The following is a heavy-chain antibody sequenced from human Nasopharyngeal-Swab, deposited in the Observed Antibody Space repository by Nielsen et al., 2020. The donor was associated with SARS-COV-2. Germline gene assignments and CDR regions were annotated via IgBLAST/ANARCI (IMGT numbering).Heavy chain of an antibody. CDR2: IYWDDDK. Sequence: WIRQPPGKALEWLALIYWDDDKRYSPSLKSRLTITKDTSKNQVALTMTNMDPVDTATYYCARNDYGDRDFDYWGQGTLVTVSS. J-gene: IGHJ4*02. V-gene: IGHV2-5*02. D-gene: IGHD4-17*01. CDR3: ARNDYGDRDFDY.